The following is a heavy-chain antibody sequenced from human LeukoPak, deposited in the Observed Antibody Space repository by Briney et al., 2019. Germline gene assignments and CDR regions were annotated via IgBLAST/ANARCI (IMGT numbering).Heavy chain of an antibody. CDR2: IFYSGNT. J-gene: IGHJ5*02. D-gene: IGHD6-19*01. Sequence: SETLSLTCTVSGGSISRYYWSWIRQPPGKGLEWIGYIFYSGNTNYNPSLKSRVTISVDTSKNQFSLKLSSVTAADTAVHYCARVYSSAWYYWFDPWGQGTLVTVSS. V-gene: IGHV4-59*08. CDR3: ARVYSSAWYYWFDP. CDR1: GGSISRYY.